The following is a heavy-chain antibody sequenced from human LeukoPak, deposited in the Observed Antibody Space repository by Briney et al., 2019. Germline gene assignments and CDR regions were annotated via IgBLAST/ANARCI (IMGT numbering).Heavy chain of an antibody. CDR1: GFTFGDYV. J-gene: IGHJ4*02. V-gene: IGHV3-49*04. D-gene: IGHD2-21*02. CDR2: IRSKAYGGTT. Sequence: PGGSLRLSCTASGFTFGDYVMSWVRQAPGKGLERVGFIRSKAYGGTTEYAASVKGRFTISRDDSKSIAYLQMNSLKTEDTAVYYCTRDQYCGGDCYAFDYWGQGTLVTVSS. CDR3: TRDQYCGGDCYAFDY.